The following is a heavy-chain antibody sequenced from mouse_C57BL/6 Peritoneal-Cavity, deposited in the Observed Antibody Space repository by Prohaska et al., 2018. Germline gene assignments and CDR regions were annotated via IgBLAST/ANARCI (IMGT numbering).Heavy chain of an antibody. V-gene: IGHV4-1*01. D-gene: IGHD2-5*01. J-gene: IGHJ3*01. CDR1: GIDFSRYW. Sequence: EVKLLQSGGGLVQPGGSLKLSCAASGIDFSRYWMSWVRRAPGKGLEWIGEINTDSSTINYAPSLKDKFIISRDNDKNTLYLQMSKVRSEDTALYYCATYYSNYWFAYWGQGTLVTVSA. CDR3: ATYYSNYWFAY. CDR2: INTDSSTI.